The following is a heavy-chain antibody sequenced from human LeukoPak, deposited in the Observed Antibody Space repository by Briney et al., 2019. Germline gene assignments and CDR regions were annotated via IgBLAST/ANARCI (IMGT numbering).Heavy chain of an antibody. Sequence: GGSLRLSCAASGFTVSSNYMSWVRQAPGKGLEWVSAINWKGGSTGYADSVKGRFTISRDNTKNSLYLQMNSLRAEDTALYYCARGDYGFHYWGQGILVTVSS. CDR2: INWKGGST. D-gene: IGHD4-17*01. J-gene: IGHJ4*02. CDR3: ARGDYGFHY. CDR1: GFTVSSNY. V-gene: IGHV3-20*04.